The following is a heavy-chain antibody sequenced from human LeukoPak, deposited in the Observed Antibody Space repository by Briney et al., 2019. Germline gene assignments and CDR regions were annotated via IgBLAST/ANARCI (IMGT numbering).Heavy chain of an antibody. CDR2: ISAYNGNT. CDR3: ASLVVSTILDY. D-gene: IGHD2-15*01. CDR1: GDTFITDG. V-gene: IGHV1-18*01. J-gene: IGHJ4*02. Sequence: ASVKVSCKASGDTFITDGVSWVRHAPGQGLEWMGWISAYNGNTKYVQKFQGRVTMTTDTSTSTASMELRSLRSDDTAAYYCASLVVSTILDYWGQGTLVTVSS.